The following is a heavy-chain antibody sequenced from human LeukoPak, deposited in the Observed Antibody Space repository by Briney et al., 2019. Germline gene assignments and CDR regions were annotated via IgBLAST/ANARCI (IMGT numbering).Heavy chain of an antibody. CDR3: SKDLTSDFGGDLDP. Sequence: PGGSLRLSCAVSGFAFGSEAMSWVRQSPARGLEWVASISPGGGTTYYADYVKGRFTISRDNSKSTVYLQMNSLRVEDAAVYYCSKDLTSDFGGDLDPWGQGTLVTVSS. J-gene: IGHJ5*02. CDR1: GFAFGSEA. D-gene: IGHD3-10*01. CDR2: ISPGGGTT. V-gene: IGHV3-23*01.